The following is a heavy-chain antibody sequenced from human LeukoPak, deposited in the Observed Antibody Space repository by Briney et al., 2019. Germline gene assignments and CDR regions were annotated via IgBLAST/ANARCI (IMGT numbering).Heavy chain of an antibody. CDR3: AKENDFVY. V-gene: IGHV3-30*04. J-gene: IGHJ4*02. Sequence: GRSLRLSCAASGFTFSSYAMHWVRQAPGKGLEWVAVISYDGTNKYYADSVKGRFTISRDNSKSTLYLQMNSLRAEDTAVYYCAKENDFVYWGQGTLVTVSS. CDR1: GFTFSSYA. CDR2: ISYDGTNK. D-gene: IGHD3-3*01.